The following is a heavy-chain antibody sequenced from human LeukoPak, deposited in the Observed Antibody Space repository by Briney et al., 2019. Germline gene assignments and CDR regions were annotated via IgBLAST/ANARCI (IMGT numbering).Heavy chain of an antibody. CDR3: ATEVAGSGFCDY. D-gene: IGHD6-19*01. V-gene: IGHV1-24*01. J-gene: IGHJ4*02. Sequence: ASVKVSCKVSGYTLTELSMHWVRQAPGKGLEWMGGFDTEDGETIYAQKFQGRVTMTEDTSTDTAYMELSSLRSEDTAVYYCATEVAGSGFCDYWGQGTLVTVSS. CDR2: FDTEDGET. CDR1: GYTLTELS.